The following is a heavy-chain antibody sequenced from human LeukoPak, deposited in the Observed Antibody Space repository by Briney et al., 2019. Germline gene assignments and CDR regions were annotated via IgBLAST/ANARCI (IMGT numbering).Heavy chain of an antibody. J-gene: IGHJ4*02. CDR3: ARVSYYDSSGYYGLGSTIDY. D-gene: IGHD3-22*01. Sequence: SDTLSLTCAVYGGSFSGYYWSWIRQPPGKGLEWIGEINHSGSTNYNPSLKSRVTISVDTSKNQFSLKLSSVTAADTAVYYCARVSYYDSSGYYGLGSTIDYWGQGTLVTVSS. CDR2: INHSGST. CDR1: GGSFSGYY. V-gene: IGHV4-34*01.